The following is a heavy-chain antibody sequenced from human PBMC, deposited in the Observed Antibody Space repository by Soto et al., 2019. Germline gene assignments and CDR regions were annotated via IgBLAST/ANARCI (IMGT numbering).Heavy chain of an antibody. CDR2: IYYSGST. V-gene: IGHV4-28*03. Sequence: SETLSLTCAVSGYSISSSNWWGWIRQPPGKGLEWIGYIYYSGSTYYNPSLKSRVTMSVDTSKNQFSLKLSSVTAVDTAVYYCSRVHPIVATILDYYYYMDVWGKGTTVTVSS. J-gene: IGHJ6*03. D-gene: IGHD5-12*01. CDR1: GYSISSSNW. CDR3: SRVHPIVATILDYYYYMDV.